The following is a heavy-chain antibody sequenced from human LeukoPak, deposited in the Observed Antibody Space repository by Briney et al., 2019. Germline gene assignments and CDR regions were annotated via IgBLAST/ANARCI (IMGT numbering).Heavy chain of an antibody. V-gene: IGHV1-69*04. J-gene: IGHJ4*02. D-gene: IGHD7-27*01. CDR1: GGTFSSYA. Sequence: SVKVSCKASGGTFSSYAISWVRQAPGQGLEWMGRIIPIPGIANYAQKFQGRVTITADKSTSTAYMELSSLRSEDTAVYYCASSWGMTAYFDYWGQGTLVTVSS. CDR3: ASSWGMTAYFDY. CDR2: IIPIPGIA.